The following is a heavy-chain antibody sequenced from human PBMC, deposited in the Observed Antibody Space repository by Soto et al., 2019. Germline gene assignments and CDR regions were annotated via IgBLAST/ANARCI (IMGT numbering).Heavy chain of an antibody. CDR3: AKDVYVWGSYRSYFDY. D-gene: IGHD3-16*02. CDR2: ISGSCGST. CDR1: GFTFISYA. J-gene: IGHJ4*02. V-gene: IGHV3-23*01. Sequence: AASGFTFISYAMSWVRQAPGKGLEWVSAISGSCGSTYYADSVKGRFTISRDNSKNTLYLQMNSLRAEDTAVYYCAKDVYVWGSYRSYFDYWGQGTLVTVSS.